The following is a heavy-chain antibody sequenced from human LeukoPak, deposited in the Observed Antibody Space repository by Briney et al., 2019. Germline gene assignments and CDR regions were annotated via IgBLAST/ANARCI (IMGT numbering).Heavy chain of an antibody. CDR3: ARRSYYYDSSGLPRGAFDI. V-gene: IGHV3-20*04. CDR2: INWNGGST. J-gene: IGHJ3*02. CDR1: GFTFDDYG. Sequence: GGSLRLSCAASGFTFDDYGMSWVRQAPGKGLEWVSGINWNGGSTGYADSVKGRFTISRDNTKNSLYLQMNSLRAEDTALYYCARRSYYYDSSGLPRGAFDIWGQGTMVTVSS. D-gene: IGHD3-22*01.